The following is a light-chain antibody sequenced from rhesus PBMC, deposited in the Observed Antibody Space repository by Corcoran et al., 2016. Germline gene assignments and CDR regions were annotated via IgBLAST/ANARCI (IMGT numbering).Light chain of an antibody. V-gene: IGKV1S14*01. Sequence: DIQMTQSPSFLAESLGDPVTITCRASPGCSNFLAWYQQKPGKAPKPLIYYASNLESVVPSRFSGSGSGTEFTLTISSLHPEDFAIYYCQQHNSSPPSFGQGTKVEIK. J-gene: IGKJ2*01. CDR1: PGCSNF. CDR2: YAS. CDR3: QQHNSSPPS.